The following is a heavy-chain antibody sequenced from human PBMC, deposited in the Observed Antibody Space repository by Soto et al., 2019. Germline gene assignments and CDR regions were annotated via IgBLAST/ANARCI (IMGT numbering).Heavy chain of an antibody. D-gene: IGHD2-15*01. J-gene: IGHJ3*02. CDR3: ARLYCSAASCYSVGAFDI. V-gene: IGHV3-33*01. CDR1: GFTFSTYG. Sequence: QVQLVESGGGVVQPGRSLRLSCAASGFTFSTYGMHWVRQAPGKGLEWVALIWFDGSDKYYTESVKGRFTISRDNSRSPVYLQMNSLRAEDTAIYYCARLYCSAASCYSVGAFDIRGQGTMVTVTS. CDR2: IWFDGSDK.